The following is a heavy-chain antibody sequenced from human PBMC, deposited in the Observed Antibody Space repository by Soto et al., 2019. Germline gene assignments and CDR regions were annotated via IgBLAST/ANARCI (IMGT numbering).Heavy chain of an antibody. J-gene: IGHJ5*01. D-gene: IGHD1-20*01. CDR1: RFTFSDFA. CDR2: IGGGGTDT. Sequence: DVQLLESGGGPVQPGGSLTLSCAASRFTFSDFAMSWVRQAPGKGLEWVSSIGGGGTDTYYADSVKGRFTISRDNSKNTLYLQMDGLRDEDTAVYYCAKDAVPYNGKWDWFDSWGQGTLVIVSS. V-gene: IGHV3-23*01. CDR3: AKDAVPYNGKWDWFDS.